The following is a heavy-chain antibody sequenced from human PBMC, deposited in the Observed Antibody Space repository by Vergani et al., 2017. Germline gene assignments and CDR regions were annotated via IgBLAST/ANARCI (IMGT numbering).Heavy chain of an antibody. CDR2: IIPIFGTA. J-gene: IGHJ4*02. CDR1: GGTFSSYA. D-gene: IGHD2-8*01. CDR3: ARDRPAPPGVGIWGFDY. V-gene: IGHV1-69*01. Sequence: QVQLVQSGAEVKQPGSSVKVSCKASGGTFSSYAISWVRQAPGQGLEWMGGIIPIFGTANYAQKFQGRVTITADESTSTAYMELSSLRSEDTAVYYCARDRPAPPGVGIWGFDYWGQGTLVTVSS.